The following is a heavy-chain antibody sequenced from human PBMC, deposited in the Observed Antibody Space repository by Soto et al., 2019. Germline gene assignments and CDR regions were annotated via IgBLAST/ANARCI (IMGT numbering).Heavy chain of an antibody. Sequence: QVQLVESGGGVVQPGRSLRLSCAASGFTFSSYGMHWVRQAPGKGLEWVAVIWYDGSNKYYADSVKGRFTISRDNSKNTLYLQMNSLRAEDTAVYYCAGLQTGTTRGDYWGQGTLVTVSS. CDR2: IWYDGSNK. CDR3: AGLQTGTTRGDY. J-gene: IGHJ4*02. D-gene: IGHD1-1*01. V-gene: IGHV3-33*01. CDR1: GFTFSSYG.